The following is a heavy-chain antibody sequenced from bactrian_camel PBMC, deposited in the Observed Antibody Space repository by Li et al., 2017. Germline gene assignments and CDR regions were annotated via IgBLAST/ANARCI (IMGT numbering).Heavy chain of an antibody. Sequence: HVQLVESGGGSVQAGGSLRLSCTSSGFTLDASDMAWYRQAPGKECELVPRISSDGTIYHSEAVKGRFTIFQGNTKDAVSLQMNNLKSDDTGVYYCAADPSRELWVGYPPYKYWGQGTQVTVS. J-gene: IGHJ4*01. D-gene: IGHD5*01. CDR3: AADPSRELWVGYPPYKY. V-gene: IGHV3S55*01. CDR2: ISSDGTI. CDR1: GFTLDASD.